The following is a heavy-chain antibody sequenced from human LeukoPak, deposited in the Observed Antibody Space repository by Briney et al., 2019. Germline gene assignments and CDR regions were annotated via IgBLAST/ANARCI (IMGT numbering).Heavy chain of an antibody. CDR2: IYYRGST. CDR1: GGSINSYY. J-gene: IGHJ4*02. V-gene: IGHV4-59*01. Sequence: PSETLSLTCTVSGGSINSYYWSWIRQPPGKGLEWIGYIYYRGSTNYNPSLKSRVTISVDTSKNQFSLKLSSLTAADTAVYYCAGGEGYGSGSYFFVYWGQGTLVTVSS. CDR3: AGGEGYGSGSYFFVY. D-gene: IGHD3-10*01.